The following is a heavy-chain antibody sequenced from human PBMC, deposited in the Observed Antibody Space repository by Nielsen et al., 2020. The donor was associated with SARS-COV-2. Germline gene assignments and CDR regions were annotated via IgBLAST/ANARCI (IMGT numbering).Heavy chain of an antibody. Sequence: WIRQPPGKGLEWIGYIYYSGSTYYNPSLKSRVTISVDTSKNQFSLKLSSVTAADTAVYYCAREGGIIETSYMRTGSHFDYWGQGTQVTVSS. J-gene: IGHJ4*02. D-gene: IGHD3-10*01. V-gene: IGHV4-31*02. CDR3: AREGGIIETSYMRTGSHFDY. CDR2: IYYSGST.